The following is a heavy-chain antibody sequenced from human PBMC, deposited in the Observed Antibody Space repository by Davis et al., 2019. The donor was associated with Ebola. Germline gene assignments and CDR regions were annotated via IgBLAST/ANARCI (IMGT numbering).Heavy chain of an antibody. CDR2: VTIASAT. Sequence: GESLKISCAASGFSFSSYAMNWVRQTPEKGLEWVSTVTIASATYYADFVRGRFIISRDNYKSTLYLQMSSLRAEDTAIYYCAKPTARSCLGAVCFPDYWGQGTLVTVSS. V-gene: IGHV3-23*01. D-gene: IGHD1-14*01. CDR1: GFSFSSYA. CDR3: AKPTARSCLGAVCFPDY. J-gene: IGHJ4*02.